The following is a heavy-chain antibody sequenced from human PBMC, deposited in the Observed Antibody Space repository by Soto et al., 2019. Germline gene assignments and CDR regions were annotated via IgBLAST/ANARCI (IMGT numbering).Heavy chain of an antibody. D-gene: IGHD1-1*01. Sequence: QLVESGGGLVTPGKSVTLSCVGSGFDFTAAWMHWVRQAPGTGLEWVGRMKSRGSGGTTDYSAPVRGRFTISRDDSKDTVYLQMSSMKTEDTAVYFCAKQRGPPGSSYYGLEVGGQGSTVTVTS. CDR3: AKQRGPPGSSYYGLEV. CDR2: MKSRGSGGTT. V-gene: IGHV3-15*07. CDR1: GFDFTAAW. J-gene: IGHJ6*01.